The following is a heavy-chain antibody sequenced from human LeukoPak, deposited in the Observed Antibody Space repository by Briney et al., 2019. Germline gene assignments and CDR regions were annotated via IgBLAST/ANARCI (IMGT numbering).Heavy chain of an antibody. V-gene: IGHV3-30*01. J-gene: IGHJ6*03. Sequence: GGPLRLSCAASGFTFSSYAMHWVRQAPGKGLEWVAVISYDGSNKYYADSVKGRFTISRDNSKNTLYLQMNSLRAEDTAVYYCARDRGSGWFDYYYYMDVWGKGTTVTVSS. CDR1: GFTFSSYA. D-gene: IGHD6-19*01. CDR3: ARDRGSGWFDYYYYMDV. CDR2: ISYDGSNK.